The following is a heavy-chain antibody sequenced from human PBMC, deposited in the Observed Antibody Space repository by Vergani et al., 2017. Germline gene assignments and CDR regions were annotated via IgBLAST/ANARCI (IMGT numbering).Heavy chain of an antibody. CDR1: GYTFTDYY. CDR3: ARVSFTALALVSFEY. J-gene: IGHJ4*02. V-gene: IGHV1-2*02. D-gene: IGHD5-18*01. CDR2: INPHNGVT. Sequence: QVQLVQSGAAVKKPGASVKVSCKASGYTFTDYYMHWVRQAPGQGLEWMGWINPHNGVTNYAQKFQGRVTMTRDTSISTASMELNRLRSDDTAVYYCARVSFTALALVSFEYWGQGTLVTVSS.